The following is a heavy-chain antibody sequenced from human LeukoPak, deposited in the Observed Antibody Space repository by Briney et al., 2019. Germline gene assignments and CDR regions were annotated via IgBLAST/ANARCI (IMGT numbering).Heavy chain of an antibody. J-gene: IGHJ6*02. CDR1: GFSFSNNA. CDR3: VKDRLPGGIALAGSDDGLDV. V-gene: IGHV3-64D*09. Sequence: PGGSLRLSCSASGFSFSNNAMHWVRQAPGKGLEYVSGISSNGGSTSYTDSLKGRFSISRDNSKKTLYLQMSSLSLEDTAVYYCVKDRLPGGIALAGSDDGLDVWGQGTTVTVSS. CDR2: ISSNGGST. D-gene: IGHD6-19*01.